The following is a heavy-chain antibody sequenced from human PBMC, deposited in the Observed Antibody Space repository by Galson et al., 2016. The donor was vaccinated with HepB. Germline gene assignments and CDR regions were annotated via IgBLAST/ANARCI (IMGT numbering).Heavy chain of an antibody. Sequence: SLRLSCAASGFTFSSSWMHWVRHTPGRGLVWVSHITSDGSSSSIADSVKGRFTISRDNAKNPLYLQRNSLRAEDTAVYYCARDVPGGGLDYWGQGTLVTVSS. V-gene: IGHV3-74*01. J-gene: IGHJ4*02. CDR3: ARDVPGGGLDY. CDR2: ITSDGSSS. CDR1: GFTFSSSW. D-gene: IGHD3-16*01.